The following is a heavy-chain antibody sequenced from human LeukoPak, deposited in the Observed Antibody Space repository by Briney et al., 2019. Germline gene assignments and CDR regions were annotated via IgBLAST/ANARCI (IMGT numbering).Heavy chain of an antibody. CDR2: IIPIFGTA. Sequence: SVKVSCKASGGTFSSYAISWVRQAPGQGLEWMGGIIPIFGTANYAQKFQGRVTITTDEPTSTAYMELSSLRSEDTAVYYCASGSGIYNWFDPWGQGTLVTVSS. J-gene: IGHJ5*02. D-gene: IGHD2-15*01. CDR1: GGTFSSYA. V-gene: IGHV1-69*05. CDR3: ASGSGIYNWFDP.